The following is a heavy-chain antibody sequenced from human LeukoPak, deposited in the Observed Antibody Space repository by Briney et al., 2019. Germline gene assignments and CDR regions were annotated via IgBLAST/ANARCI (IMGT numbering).Heavy chain of an antibody. CDR2: ISGSSSYI. J-gene: IGHJ4*02. Sequence: GGSLRLSCAGSGFTFSSYSMNWVRQAPGKGLEWVSSISGSSSYIYYADSVKGRFIISRDNAKNSLYLQMNSLRAEDTAVYYCAGGSVWIFDHWGQGALVTVSS. CDR1: GFTFSSYS. V-gene: IGHV3-21*01. D-gene: IGHD6-19*01. CDR3: AGGSVWIFDH.